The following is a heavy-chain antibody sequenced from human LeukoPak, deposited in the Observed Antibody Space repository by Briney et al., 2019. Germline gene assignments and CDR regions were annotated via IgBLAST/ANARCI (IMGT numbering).Heavy chain of an antibody. Sequence: ASVKVSCKASGYTFTGYYMHWVRQAPGQGLEWIGWINPNSGGTNYAQKFQGRVTMTRDTSTSTAYMELSRLRSDDTAVYYCARGGSSESSGYYDRKVEFDYGGQGNLVTVSS. D-gene: IGHD3-22*01. V-gene: IGHV1-2*02. CDR3: ARGGSSESSGYYDRKVEFDY. J-gene: IGHJ4*02. CDR1: GYTFTGYY. CDR2: INPNSGGT.